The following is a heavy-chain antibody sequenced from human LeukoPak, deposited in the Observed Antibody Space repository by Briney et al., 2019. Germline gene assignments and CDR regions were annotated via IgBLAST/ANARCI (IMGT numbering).Heavy chain of an antibody. D-gene: IGHD6-13*01. V-gene: IGHV3-7*01. CDR3: ASRIAAAGTPHWFDP. CDR2: IKEDATES. Sequence: GGSLRLSCAASGFTFSSYWMTWIRQAPGKGLEWVAHIKEDATESRSADSVKGRFTISRDNAKNSLYLQMNSLRAEDTAVYYCASRIAAAGTPHWFDPWGQGTLVTVSS. J-gene: IGHJ5*02. CDR1: GFTFSSYW.